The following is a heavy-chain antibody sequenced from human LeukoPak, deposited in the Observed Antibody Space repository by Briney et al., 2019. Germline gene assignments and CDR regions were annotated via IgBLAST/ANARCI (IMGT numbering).Heavy chain of an antibody. J-gene: IGHJ4*02. Sequence: GGSLRLSCAASGFTLSNYWMHWVRQAPGEGLVWVSSISSSSSYIYYADSVKGRFTISRDNAKNSLYLQMNSLRAEDTAVYYCARDQRLRITMVRGVVDYWGQGTLVTVSS. CDR3: ARDQRLRITMVRGVVDY. CDR1: GFTLSNYW. V-gene: IGHV3-21*01. D-gene: IGHD3-10*01. CDR2: ISSSSSYI.